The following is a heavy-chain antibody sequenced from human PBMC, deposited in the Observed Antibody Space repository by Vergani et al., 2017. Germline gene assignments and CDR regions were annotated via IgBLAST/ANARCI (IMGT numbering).Heavy chain of an antibody. V-gene: IGHV3-33*01. CDR2: IWYDGSNK. J-gene: IGHJ3*02. CDR3: ARPYYYDSSGYPGEAFDI. Sequence: QVQLVESGGGVVQPGRSLRLSCAASGFTFSSYGMHWVRQAPGQGLEWVAVIWYDGSNKYYADSVKGRFTISRDNSKNTLYLQMNSLRAEDTAVYYCARPYYYDSSGYPGEAFDIWGQGTMVTVSS. D-gene: IGHD3-22*01. CDR1: GFTFSSYG.